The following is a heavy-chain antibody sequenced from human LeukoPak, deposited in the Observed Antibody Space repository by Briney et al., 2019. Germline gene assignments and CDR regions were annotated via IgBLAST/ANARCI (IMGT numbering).Heavy chain of an antibody. J-gene: IGHJ6*03. V-gene: IGHV4-4*07. D-gene: IGHD3-9*01. CDR1: GGSISNYY. CDR2: IYTSGST. CDR3: ARDSDYDILTGYAYYYYMDV. Sequence: SETLSLXCTVSGGSISNYYWRWIRLPAGKGLEWIGRIYTSGSTNYNPSLKSRVTMSVDTSKNQFSLKLSSVTAADTAVYYCARDSDYDILTGYAYYYYMDVWGKGTTVTVSS.